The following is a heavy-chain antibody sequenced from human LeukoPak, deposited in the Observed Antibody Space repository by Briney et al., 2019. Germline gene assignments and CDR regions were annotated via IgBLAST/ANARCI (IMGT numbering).Heavy chain of an antibody. D-gene: IGHD5-18*01. V-gene: IGHV4-59*01. CDR2: IYYSGST. J-gene: IGHJ4*02. CDR3: ARARYSYDYSGLRIYFDL. CDR1: GGSISSYY. Sequence: SETLSLTCTVSGGSISSYYWSWIRQPPGKGLEWIGYIYYSGSTNYNPSLKSRVTISVDTSKNQFSLKLSSVTAADTAVYYCARARYSYDYSGLRIYFDLWGQGTLVTVSS.